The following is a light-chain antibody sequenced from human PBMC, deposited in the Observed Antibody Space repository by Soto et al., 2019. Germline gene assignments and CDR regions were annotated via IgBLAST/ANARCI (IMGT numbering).Light chain of an antibody. CDR3: QQYNNWPPSIT. Sequence: EIVLTQSTGTLSLSPGERASVSCRASRSVSSSRLAWYRQKPGQAPRLLIYGASSRATGIPDRFSGSGSGTDFTLTISRLEPEDFAVYYCQQYNNWPPSITFGQGTRLEIK. J-gene: IGKJ5*01. CDR2: GAS. V-gene: IGKV3-20*01. CDR1: RSVSSSR.